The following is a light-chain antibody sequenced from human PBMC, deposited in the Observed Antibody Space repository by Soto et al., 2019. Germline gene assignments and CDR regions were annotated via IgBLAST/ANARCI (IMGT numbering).Light chain of an antibody. V-gene: IGKV1-5*01. CDR1: QPISTW. CDR3: QQYNNYPYT. Sequence: DIQMTQSPSTLSPSVGDRVSITCRASQPISTWLAWYQQKPGRAPNLLISDASSLESGVPSRFSGSGSGTEFTLTISRMQPGDFATYSCQQYNNYPYTFGQGTRLEIK. J-gene: IGKJ5*01. CDR2: DAS.